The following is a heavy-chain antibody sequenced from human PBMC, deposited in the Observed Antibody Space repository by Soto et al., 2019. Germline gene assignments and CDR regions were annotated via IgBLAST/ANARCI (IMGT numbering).Heavy chain of an antibody. V-gene: IGHV4-4*07. CDR3: ARDGYYGSGKPKYYYYYGMDV. D-gene: IGHD3-10*01. CDR1: GGSSSRYY. Sequence: PSETLSLTCTVSGGSSSRYYWSWIRQPAGKGLEWIGRIYTSGSTNYNPSLKSRVTMSVDTSKNQFSLKLSSVTAADTAVYYCARDGYYGSGKPKYYYYYGMDVWGQGTTVTVS. CDR2: IYTSGST. J-gene: IGHJ6*02.